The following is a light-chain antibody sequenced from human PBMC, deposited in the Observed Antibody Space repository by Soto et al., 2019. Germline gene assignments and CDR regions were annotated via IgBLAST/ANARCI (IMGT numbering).Light chain of an antibody. CDR3: SSYTSTSTLYV. J-gene: IGLJ1*01. CDR1: SSDVGGYNY. Sequence: QSVLTQPASVSGSPGQSITISCTGTSSDVGGYNYVSWYQQHPDKAPKLMIYEVTNRPSGVSFRFSGSKSGNTASLTISGLQPEHEADYYCSSYTSTSTLYVFGTGTKLTVL. V-gene: IGLV2-14*01. CDR2: EVT.